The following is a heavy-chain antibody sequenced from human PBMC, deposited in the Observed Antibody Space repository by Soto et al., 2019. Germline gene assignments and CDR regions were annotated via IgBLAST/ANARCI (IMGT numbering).Heavy chain of an antibody. CDR1: GFTFSSYG. CDR3: AKVASYYDILTGYWAPSYYYYMDV. V-gene: IGHV3-30*18. CDR2: ISYDGSNK. Sequence: GSLRLSCAASGFTFSSYGMHWVRQAPGKGLEWVAVISYDGSNKYYADSVKGRFTISRDNSKNTLYLQMNSLRAEDTDVYYCAKVASYYDILTGYWAPSYYYYMDVWGKGTTVTVSS. D-gene: IGHD3-9*01. J-gene: IGHJ6*03.